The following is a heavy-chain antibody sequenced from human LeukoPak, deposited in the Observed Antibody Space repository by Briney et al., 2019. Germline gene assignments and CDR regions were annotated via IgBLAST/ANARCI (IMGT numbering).Heavy chain of an antibody. CDR1: GYTFTSYG. V-gene: IGHV1-18*01. CDR2: ISAYNGNT. J-gene: IGHJ4*02. CDR3: ARVRSGSYLPAVFDY. D-gene: IGHD1-26*01. Sequence: ASVMVSCKASGYTFTSYGISWVRQAPGQGLEWMGWISAYNGNTNYAQKLQGRVTMTTDTSTSTAYMELRSLRSDDTAVYYCARVRSGSYLPAVFDYWGQGTLVTVSS.